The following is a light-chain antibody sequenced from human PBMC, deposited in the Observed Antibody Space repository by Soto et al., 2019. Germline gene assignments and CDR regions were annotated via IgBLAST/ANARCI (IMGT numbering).Light chain of an antibody. CDR3: SSYTSSGTLYV. Sequence: QSALTQPACASGSPGQSIAISCTGTSSDVGGYNYVSWYQQHPGKAPKLMIFDVSNRPSGVSNRFSGSKSGNTASLTISGLQAEDEADYYCSSYTSSGTLYVFGTGTKVTVL. CDR2: DVS. V-gene: IGLV2-14*01. J-gene: IGLJ1*01. CDR1: SSDVGGYNY.